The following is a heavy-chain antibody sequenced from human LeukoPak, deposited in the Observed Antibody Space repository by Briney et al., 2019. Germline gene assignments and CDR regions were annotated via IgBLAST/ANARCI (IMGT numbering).Heavy chain of an antibody. Sequence: SGGSLRLSCAASGFPFSNAWMSWVRQAPGRGLEWVGRIKSKTDGGTTDYAAPVKGRFTISRDDSKNTLYLQMNSLKTEDTAVYYCTTELATVTTSYFDYWGQGTLVTVSS. J-gene: IGHJ4*02. D-gene: IGHD4-17*01. CDR2: IKSKTDGGTT. CDR3: TTELATVTTSYFDY. CDR1: GFPFSNAW. V-gene: IGHV3-15*01.